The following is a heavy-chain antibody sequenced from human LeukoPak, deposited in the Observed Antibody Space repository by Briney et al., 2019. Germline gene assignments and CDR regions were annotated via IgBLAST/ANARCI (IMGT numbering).Heavy chain of an antibody. Sequence: GWSLRLSCAASGFTFSSYWMTWVRQVPGKGLEWVASIRHDATEKYYVDSVMGRFTISRDNARDSLYLQMNSLSADDTAVYYCGRPSQFSTSNRGMDVWGQGTTVTVSS. CDR2: IRHDATEK. CDR3: GRPSQFSTSNRGMDV. V-gene: IGHV3-7*01. J-gene: IGHJ6*02. CDR1: GFTFSSYW. D-gene: IGHD2-8*01.